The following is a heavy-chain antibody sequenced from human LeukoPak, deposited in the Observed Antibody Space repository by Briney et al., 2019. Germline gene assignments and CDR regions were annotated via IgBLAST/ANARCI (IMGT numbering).Heavy chain of an antibody. Sequence: TGGSLRLSCAASGFTFSSYGMHWVRQAPGKGLEWVAVIWYDGSNKYYADSVKGRFTISRDNSKNTLYLQMNSLRAEDTAVYYCARGIVDSSGYYYSHFDYWGQGTLVTVSS. V-gene: IGHV3-33*01. J-gene: IGHJ4*02. D-gene: IGHD3-22*01. CDR3: ARGIVDSSGYYYSHFDY. CDR2: IWYDGSNK. CDR1: GFTFSSYG.